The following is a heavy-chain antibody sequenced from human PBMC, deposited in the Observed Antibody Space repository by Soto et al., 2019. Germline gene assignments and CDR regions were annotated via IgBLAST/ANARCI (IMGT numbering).Heavy chain of an antibody. CDR3: VTYVGCNGGSCRGNYGMDV. V-gene: IGHV3-30*03. CDR2: ISDDGSNK. D-gene: IGHD2-15*01. J-gene: IGHJ6*02. CDR1: GYTFSRYG. Sequence: PGGTLRPSCAASGYTFSRYGMHWVRQAPDKGLEWVAVISDDGSNKYYADSVKGRFTISRDNSKNTLYLQMNSLRAEDTAVYYCVTYVGCNGGSCRGNYGMDVWGQGTTVTVSS.